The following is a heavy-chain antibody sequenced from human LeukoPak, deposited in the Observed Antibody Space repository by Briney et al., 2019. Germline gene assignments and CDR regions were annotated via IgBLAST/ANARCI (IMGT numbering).Heavy chain of an antibody. CDR2: ISGSSGST. V-gene: IGHV3-23*01. D-gene: IGHD2-8*01. Sequence: PGGSLRLSCAASGFTFSGYSMNWVRRAPGKGLEWVSGISGSSGSTYYADSVKGRFTISRDNSKNTLYLQMNSLRAEDTAVYYCAKPNGASGNQGYSDWGQGTLVTVSS. CDR3: AKPNGASGNQGYSD. CDR1: GFTFSGYS. J-gene: IGHJ4*02.